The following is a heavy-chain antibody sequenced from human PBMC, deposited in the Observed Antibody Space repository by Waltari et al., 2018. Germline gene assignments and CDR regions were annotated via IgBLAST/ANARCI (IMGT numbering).Heavy chain of an antibody. CDR2: IKGDGSEK. CDR3: ARGFDA. CDR1: GFTFSLNW. Sequence: EVQLVESGGGLVQPGGSLRRSWSGVGFTFSLNWMHWVRQAPGKGLEWVANIKGDGSEKYYVDSVRGRFTLSRDNAKNTLSLEMNSVTAEDTAVYYCARGFDAWGQGTLVTVSS. J-gene: IGHJ5*02. V-gene: IGHV3-7*01.